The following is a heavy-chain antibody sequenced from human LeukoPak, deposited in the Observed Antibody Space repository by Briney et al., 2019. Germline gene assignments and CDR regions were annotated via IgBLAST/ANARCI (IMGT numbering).Heavy chain of an antibody. CDR1: GYTFTSYG. V-gene: IGHV1-18*01. CDR3: ARPYYYDSSGYYSDAFDI. Sequence: ASVKVSCKASGYTFTSYGISWVRQAPGQGLEWMGWISAYNGNTNYAQKLQGRVTMTTDTSTSTAYMELRSLRSDDTAVYYCARPYYYDSSGYYSDAFDIWGQGTMVTVSS. CDR2: ISAYNGNT. D-gene: IGHD3-22*01. J-gene: IGHJ3*02.